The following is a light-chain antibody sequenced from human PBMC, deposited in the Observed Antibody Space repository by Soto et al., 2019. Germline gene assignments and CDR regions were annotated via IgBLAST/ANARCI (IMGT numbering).Light chain of an antibody. CDR3: QQYTWT. CDR1: QDISNY. J-gene: IGKJ1*01. V-gene: IGKV1-33*01. Sequence: DIQMTQSPSSLSASVGDRVTITCQASQDISNYLNWYQQKPGKAPKLLIYDASSLESGVPSRFSGSGSGTEFTLTISSLQPDDFATYYCQQYTWTFGQGTKVDIK. CDR2: DAS.